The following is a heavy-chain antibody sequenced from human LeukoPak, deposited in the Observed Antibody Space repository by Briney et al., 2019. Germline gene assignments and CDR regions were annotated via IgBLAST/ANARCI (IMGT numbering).Heavy chain of an antibody. D-gene: IGHD6-13*01. V-gene: IGHV3-7*01. CDR3: ARARSRAAAAGTPNWFDP. CDR2: IKQDGSEK. Sequence: PGGSLSLSCAASGFTFSSYWMSWVRQAPGKGLEWVANIKQDGSEKYYVDSVKGRFTISRDNAENSLYLKMNSLRAEDTAVYYCARARSRAAAAGTPNWFDPWGQGTLVTVSS. CDR1: GFTFSSYW. J-gene: IGHJ5*02.